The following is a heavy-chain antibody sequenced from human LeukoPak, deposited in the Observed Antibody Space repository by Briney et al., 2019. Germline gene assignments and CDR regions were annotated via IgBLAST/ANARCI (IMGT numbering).Heavy chain of an antibody. D-gene: IGHD3-16*02. V-gene: IGHV1-2*02. J-gene: IGHJ4*02. CDR2: INPNSGGT. CDR3: ARVSVWGSYRYLDY. CDR1: GGTFSSYA. Sequence: ASVKVSCKASGGTFSSYAISWVRQAPGQGLEWMGWINPNSGGTNYAQKFQGRVTMTRDTSISTAYMELSRLRSDDTAVYYCARVSVWGSYRYLDYWGQGTLVTVSS.